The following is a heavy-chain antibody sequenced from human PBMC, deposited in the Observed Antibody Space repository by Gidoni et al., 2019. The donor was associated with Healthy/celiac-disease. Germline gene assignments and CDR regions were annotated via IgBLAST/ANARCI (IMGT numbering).Heavy chain of an antibody. D-gene: IGHD2-2*01. CDR1: GYTFTSYG. V-gene: IGHV1-18*04. CDR2: ISAYNGNT. CDR3: ARDPHCSSTSCYEGWFDP. J-gene: IGHJ5*02. Sequence: QVQLVQSGAEVKKPGASVKVSCKASGYTFTSYGISWVRQAPGQGLEWMGWISAYNGNTNDAQKLQGRVTMTTDTSTSTAYMELRSLRSDDTAVYYCARDPHCSSTSCYEGWFDPWGQGTLVTVSS.